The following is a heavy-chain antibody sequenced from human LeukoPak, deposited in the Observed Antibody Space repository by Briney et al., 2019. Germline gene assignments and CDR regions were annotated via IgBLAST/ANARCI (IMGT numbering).Heavy chain of an antibody. V-gene: IGHV3-30*04. CDR3: AKDSTFDFWSGYRTH. D-gene: IGHD3-3*01. Sequence: GGALRVSCAGSGFSFITCVIQWVGQAAGRGLEGVAAISRDGSAKYYTASVRGRFTISIDKSKNTLSLQMNSLRAEDTAVYFCAKDSTFDFWSGYRTHWGQGTLVTVSS. CDR1: GFSFITCV. CDR2: ISRDGSAK. J-gene: IGHJ4*02.